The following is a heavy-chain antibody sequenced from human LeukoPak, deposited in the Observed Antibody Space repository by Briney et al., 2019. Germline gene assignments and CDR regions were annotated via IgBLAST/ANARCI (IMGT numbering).Heavy chain of an antibody. D-gene: IGHD1-26*01. CDR2: ISAYNGDT. J-gene: IGHJ3*02. CDR1: GYTFITYG. V-gene: IGHV1-18*01. Sequence: GASVKVSCKTSGYTFITYGVNWVRQAPGQGLEWMGWISAYNGDTKYAQNLQGRVTMTRNTSISTAYMELSSLRSDDTAVYYCARPSGLLDSHDAFDIWGQGTMVTVSS. CDR3: ARPSGLLDSHDAFDI.